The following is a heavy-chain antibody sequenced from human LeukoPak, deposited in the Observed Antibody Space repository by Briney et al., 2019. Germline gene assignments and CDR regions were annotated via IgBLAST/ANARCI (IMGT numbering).Heavy chain of an antibody. CDR2: ISAYNGNT. CDR3: ARTCSSTSCPIRAFDI. D-gene: IGHD2-2*01. CDR1: GYTFTSYG. Sequence: ASVKVSCKASGYTFTSYGISWVRQAPGQGLEWMGWISAYNGNTNYAQKLQGRVTMTTDTSTSTAYMELRSLRSDDTAVYYCARTCSSTSCPIRAFDIWGQGTMVTVSS. J-gene: IGHJ3*02. V-gene: IGHV1-18*01.